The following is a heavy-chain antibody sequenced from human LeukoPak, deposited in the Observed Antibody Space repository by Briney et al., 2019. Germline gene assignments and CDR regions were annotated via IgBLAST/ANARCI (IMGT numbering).Heavy chain of an antibody. CDR1: GGSFSGYY. J-gene: IGHJ5*02. CDR3: ARARSSWYPDWFDP. V-gene: IGHV4-59*01. CDR2: IYYSGST. Sequence: PSETLSLTCAVYGGSFSGYYWSWIRQPPGKGLEWIGYIYYSGSTNYNPSLKSRVTISVDTSKNQFSLKLSSVTATDTAVYYCARARSSWYPDWFDPWGQGTLVTVSS. D-gene: IGHD6-13*01.